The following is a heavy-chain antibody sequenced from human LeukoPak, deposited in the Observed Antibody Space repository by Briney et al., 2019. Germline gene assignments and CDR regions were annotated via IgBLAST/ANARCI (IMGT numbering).Heavy chain of an antibody. Sequence: PGGSLRLSCAASGFTFSSYAMHWVRQAPGKGLEWVAVISYDGSNKYYADSVKGRFTISRDNSKNTLYLQMNSLRAEDTAVYYCARSLESRLHLRDYWGQGTLVTVSS. V-gene: IGHV3-30-3*01. D-gene: IGHD5-18*01. CDR2: ISYDGSNK. CDR3: ARSLESRLHLRDY. J-gene: IGHJ4*02. CDR1: GFTFSSYA.